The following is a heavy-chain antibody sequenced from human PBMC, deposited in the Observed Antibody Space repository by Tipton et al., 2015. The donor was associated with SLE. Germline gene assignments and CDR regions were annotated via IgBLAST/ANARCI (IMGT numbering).Heavy chain of an antibody. CDR3: ARCSGYYGMDV. D-gene: IGHD2-15*01. J-gene: IGHJ6*02. V-gene: IGHV4-39*07. CDR2: IYYSGST. CDR1: GGSISSSSHY. Sequence: TLSLTCTVSGGSISSSSHYWGWIRQPPGKGLEWIGSIYYSGSTNYNPSLKSRVTISVDTSKKQFSLKLNSVTAADTAVYYCARCSGYYGMDVWGHGTTVTVSS.